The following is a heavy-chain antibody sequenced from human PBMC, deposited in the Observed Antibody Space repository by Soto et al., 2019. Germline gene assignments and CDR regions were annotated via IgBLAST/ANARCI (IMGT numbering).Heavy chain of an antibody. Sequence: EVHLLESGGALVQPGGSLRLSCAASGFIFSSYTLHWVRQAPGRGLDWVSTISGSGSGTFYADSVKGRFTISRDNSNNMLHLQMDGLRAEDTAVYFCAKQASSAGYLDVWGKGTTVTVSS. CDR2: ISGSGSGT. CDR1: GFIFSSYT. CDR3: AKQASSAGYLDV. J-gene: IGHJ6*04. V-gene: IGHV3-23*01. D-gene: IGHD6-13*01.